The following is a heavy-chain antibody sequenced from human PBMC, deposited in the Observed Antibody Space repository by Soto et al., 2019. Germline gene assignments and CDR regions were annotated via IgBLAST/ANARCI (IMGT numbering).Heavy chain of an antibody. J-gene: IGHJ6*02. CDR2: IYYSGST. Sequence: QVQLQESGPGLVKSSQTLSLTCTVSGGSISSDGNYWSWIRQHPGKGLEWIGYIYYSGSTYYNPSLKGRVTISVDTSKNQFSLKLNSVTAADTAVYYCARARMVRGIIYYYGMDVWGQGTTVTVSS. CDR3: ARARMVRGIIYYYGMDV. D-gene: IGHD3-10*01. CDR1: GGSISSDGNY. V-gene: IGHV4-31*03.